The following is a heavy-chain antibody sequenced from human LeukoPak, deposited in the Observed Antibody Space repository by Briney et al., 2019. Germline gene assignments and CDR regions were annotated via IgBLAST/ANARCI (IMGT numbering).Heavy chain of an antibody. J-gene: IGHJ4*02. Sequence: ASVKVSYKASGYTFTSYGISWVRQAPGQGLEWMGWISAYTGNTNYAQKLQGRVTMTTDTSTSTAYMELRSLRSDDTAVYYCAKDAPWGGWYRPFDYWGQGTLVTVSS. V-gene: IGHV1-18*01. CDR3: AKDAPWGGWYRPFDY. CDR1: GYTFTSYG. D-gene: IGHD6-19*01. CDR2: ISAYTGNT.